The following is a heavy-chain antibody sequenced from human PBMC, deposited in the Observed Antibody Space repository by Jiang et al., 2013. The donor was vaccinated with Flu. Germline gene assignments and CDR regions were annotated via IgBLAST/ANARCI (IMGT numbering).Heavy chain of an antibody. Sequence: KPTQTLTLTCSVSGFSLSDPTMGVGWIRQPPGKALELLAHIFSNDEKFHTTSLRRRLSISKDASRSQVVLTMTKMDPGDTATYFCARMRYECGGDCYWTFDNWGQG. J-gene: IGHJ4*02. CDR3: ARMRYECGGDCYWTFDN. CDR2: IFSNDEK. D-gene: IGHD2-21*02. CDR1: GFSLSDPTMG. V-gene: IGHV2-26*01.